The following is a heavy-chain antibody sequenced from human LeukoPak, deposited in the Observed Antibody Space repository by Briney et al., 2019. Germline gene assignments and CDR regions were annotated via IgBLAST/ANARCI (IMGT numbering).Heavy chain of an antibody. D-gene: IGHD5-12*01. CDR1: GFTFSSYG. V-gene: IGHV3-33*01. J-gene: IGHJ4*02. CDR3: ARKDTVATNIDY. Sequence: GGSLRLSCAASGFTFSSYGMHWVRQAPGKGLEWVAVIWYDGSNKYYADSVKGRFTISRDNSKNTLYLQMNSLRAEDTAVYYCARKDTVATNIDYWGQGTLVTVSS. CDR2: IWYDGSNK.